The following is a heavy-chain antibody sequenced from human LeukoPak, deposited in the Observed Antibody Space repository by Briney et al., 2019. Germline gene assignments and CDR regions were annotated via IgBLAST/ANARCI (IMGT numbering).Heavy chain of an antibody. D-gene: IGHD3-9*01. CDR3: ARYLTGYRYYYYYGMDV. CDR1: GFTFSSYW. V-gene: IGHV3-7*01. CDR2: IKQDGSEK. Sequence: GGSLRLSCAASGFTFSSYWMSWVRQAPGKGLEWVANIKQDGSEKYYVDSVKGRFTISRDIAKNSLYLQMNSLRAEDTAVYYCARYLTGYRYYYYYGMDVWGQGTTVTVSS. J-gene: IGHJ6*02.